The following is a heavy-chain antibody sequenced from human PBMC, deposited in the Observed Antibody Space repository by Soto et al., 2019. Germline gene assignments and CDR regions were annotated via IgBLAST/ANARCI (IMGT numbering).Heavy chain of an antibody. Sequence: GGSLRLSCAASGFTFSSYWMHWVRQAPGNGLVWVSRINSDGSSTSYADSVKGRFTISRDNAKNTLYLQMNSLRAEDTAVYYCASSPLWFGELFEYWGQGTLVTVSS. D-gene: IGHD3-10*01. CDR3: ASSPLWFGELFEY. CDR1: GFTFSSYW. J-gene: IGHJ4*02. V-gene: IGHV3-74*01. CDR2: INSDGSST.